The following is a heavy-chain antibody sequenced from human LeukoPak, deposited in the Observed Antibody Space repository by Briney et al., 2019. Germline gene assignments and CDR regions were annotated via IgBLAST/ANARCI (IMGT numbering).Heavy chain of an antibody. CDR1: GYTSTNYD. D-gene: IGHD3-22*01. Sequence: ASVKVSCKASGYTSTNYDINWVRQAAGQGLEWMGWMNPNSGNTGYAQKFQGRVTITRNTSISTAYMELSSLRSEDTAVYYCATEDYYDSGSYDHWGQGTLVTVSS. CDR2: MNPNSGNT. CDR3: ATEDYYDSGSYDH. V-gene: IGHV1-8*03. J-gene: IGHJ5*02.